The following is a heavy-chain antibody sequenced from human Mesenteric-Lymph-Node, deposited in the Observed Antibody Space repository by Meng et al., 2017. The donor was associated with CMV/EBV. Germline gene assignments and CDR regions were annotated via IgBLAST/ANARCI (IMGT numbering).Heavy chain of an antibody. CDR2: NRSKANNYAT. CDR1: GFTFSGSA. D-gene: IGHD3-10*01. Sequence: GGSLRLSCAVSGFTFSGSAMNWVRQAPGKWLEWVGRNRSKANNYATAYVASVKGRFTISRDDSKNMAYLQMNSLKTEDTAVYYCTRQISMVRGDLVDYWGQGTLVTVSS. CDR3: TRQISMVRGDLVDY. J-gene: IGHJ4*02. V-gene: IGHV3-73*01.